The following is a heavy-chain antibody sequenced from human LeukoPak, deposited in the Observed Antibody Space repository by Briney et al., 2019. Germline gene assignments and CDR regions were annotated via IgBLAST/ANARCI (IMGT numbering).Heavy chain of an antibody. CDR2: VYYTGNT. D-gene: IGHD6-13*01. Sequence: PSETLILTCTVSGGSISSYYWTWIRQTPGKGLEWIGYVYYTGNTNYTPSLRSRVTISLDSSKNQFSLRLSSVTAADTAVYYCARREAAGVFYFDYWGQGTLVTVSS. CDR1: GGSISSYY. CDR3: ARREAAGVFYFDY. V-gene: IGHV4-59*01. J-gene: IGHJ4*02.